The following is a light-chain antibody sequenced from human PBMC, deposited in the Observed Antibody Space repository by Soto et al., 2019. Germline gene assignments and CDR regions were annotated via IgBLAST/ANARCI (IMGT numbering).Light chain of an antibody. J-gene: IGLJ2*01. CDR1: SSNIGAGYD. Sequence: QSVLTQPPSVSGAPGQRVTISCTGSSSNIGAGYDVHWYQQLPGTAPKLLIYGNSNRPSGVPDRFSGSRSGTSASLAITGLQADDEAYYYCASWDERLNGYMIFGGGTKLTVL. V-gene: IGLV1-40*01. CDR3: ASWDERLNGYMI. CDR2: GNS.